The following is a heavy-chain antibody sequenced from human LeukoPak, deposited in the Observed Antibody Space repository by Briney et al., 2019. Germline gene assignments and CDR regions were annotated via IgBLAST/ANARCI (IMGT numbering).Heavy chain of an antibody. Sequence: SETLSLTCAVYGGSFSSYYWSWIRQPPGKGLEWIGEINHSGSTNYNPSLKSRVTVSVDTSKNQFSLKLSSVTAADTAVYYCARANYNWNYWDYWGQVTLVTVSS. CDR3: ARANYNWNYWDY. V-gene: IGHV4-34*01. J-gene: IGHJ4*02. CDR1: GGSFSSYY. CDR2: INHSGST. D-gene: IGHD1-20*01.